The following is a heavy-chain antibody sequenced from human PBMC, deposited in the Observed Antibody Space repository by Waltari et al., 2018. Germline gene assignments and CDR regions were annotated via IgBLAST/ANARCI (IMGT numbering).Heavy chain of an antibody. V-gene: IGHV3-7*01. CDR2: INPDGSEK. CDR3: ARDLNWDTY. J-gene: IGHJ4*02. Sequence: GGGLVQPGGSLRLSCAASGFTFSTYWMTWVRQTPGKGLECVANINPDGSEKYYVDSVKGRFTISRDNSKNSLYLQMNSLRAEDTSVYYCARDLNWDTYWGQGALVTVSS. D-gene: IGHD7-27*01. CDR1: GFTFSTYW.